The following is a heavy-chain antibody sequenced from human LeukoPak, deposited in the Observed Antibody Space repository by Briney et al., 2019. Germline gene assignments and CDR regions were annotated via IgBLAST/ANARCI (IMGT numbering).Heavy chain of an antibody. CDR2: FVPEDGET. D-gene: IGHD3-10*01. CDR1: GDTLTELS. CDR3: ATLPRGHLFDS. V-gene: IGHV1-24*01. J-gene: IGHJ4*02. Sequence: GASVKVSCKLSGDTLTELSMHWVRQSPGKGLEWMRGFVPEDGETIYAQKFQGRVTMTEDTSTDTAYMELSSLRSDDTAVYFCATLPRGHLFDSWGQGTLVTVSS.